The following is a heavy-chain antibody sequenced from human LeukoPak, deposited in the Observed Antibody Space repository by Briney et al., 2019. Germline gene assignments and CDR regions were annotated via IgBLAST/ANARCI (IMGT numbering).Heavy chain of an antibody. Sequence: SDTLSLTCTVSGGSISSYYWSWIRQPPGKGLEWIGYIYYSGSTKYNPSLKSRVTISVDTSKNQFSLKLSSVTAADTAVYYCARYYYDSSGYSNYFDYWGQGTLVTVSS. V-gene: IGHV4-59*07. J-gene: IGHJ4*02. D-gene: IGHD3-22*01. CDR1: GGSISSYY. CDR2: IYYSGST. CDR3: ARYYYDSSGYSNYFDY.